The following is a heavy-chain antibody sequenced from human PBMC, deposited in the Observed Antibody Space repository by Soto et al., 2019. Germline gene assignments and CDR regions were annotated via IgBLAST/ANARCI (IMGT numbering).Heavy chain of an antibody. CDR1: GFTFSDYY. CDR3: ARERNGYNSIFDY. D-gene: IGHD5-12*01. CDR2: ISSSSSYT. V-gene: IGHV3-11*05. J-gene: IGHJ4*02. Sequence: VQLVESGGGLVKPGGSLRLSCAASGFTFSDYYMSWIRQAPGKGLEWVSYISSSSSYTNYADSVKGRFTISRDNAKNSLYLQMNSLRAEDTAVYYCARERNGYNSIFDYWGQGTLVTVSS.